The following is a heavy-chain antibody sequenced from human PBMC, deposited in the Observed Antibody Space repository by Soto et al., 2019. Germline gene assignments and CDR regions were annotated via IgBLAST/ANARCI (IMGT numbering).Heavy chain of an antibody. V-gene: IGHV1-18*01. Sequence: ASVKVSCKASGYTFTSYGISWVRQAPGQGLEWMGWISAYNGNTDYAQKLQGRVTMTTDTSTSTAYMELRSLRSDDTAVYYCARGGPEYSYGYCALDIWGQGTMVTVSS. CDR3: ARGGPEYSYGYCALDI. D-gene: IGHD5-18*01. CDR2: ISAYNGNT. J-gene: IGHJ3*02. CDR1: GYTFTSYG.